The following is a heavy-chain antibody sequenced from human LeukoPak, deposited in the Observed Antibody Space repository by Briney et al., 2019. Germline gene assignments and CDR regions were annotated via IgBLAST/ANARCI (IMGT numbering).Heavy chain of an antibody. CDR2: IYSGGST. D-gene: IGHD1-26*01. V-gene: IGHV3-66*02. Sequence: GGSLRLSCAASGLTVSSNYMSWVRQAPGKGLEWASVIYSGGSTYYADSVKGRFTISRDNSKNTLYLQMNSLRAEDTAVYYCARGQGIVGATSGAFDIWGQGTMVTVSS. CDR3: ARGQGIVGATSGAFDI. J-gene: IGHJ3*02. CDR1: GLTVSSNY.